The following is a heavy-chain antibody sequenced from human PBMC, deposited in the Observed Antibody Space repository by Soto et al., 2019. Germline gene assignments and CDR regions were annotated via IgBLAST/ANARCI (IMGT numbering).Heavy chain of an antibody. V-gene: IGHV4-31*03. D-gene: IGHD5-12*01. J-gene: IGHJ5*02. CDR2: IDYSGNT. CDR1: GGTVSSTGYY. CDR3: GRGKSGGGGFDP. Sequence: QVQLQESGPGLVKPSQTLPLTCTVSGGTVSSTGYYWSWIRQHPGKGLEWIGYIDYSGNTYFNPSPKGRLTIPVDPFKNQFPLKGISLTAGDTAGNYLGRGKSGGGGFDPWGQGTLVTVSS.